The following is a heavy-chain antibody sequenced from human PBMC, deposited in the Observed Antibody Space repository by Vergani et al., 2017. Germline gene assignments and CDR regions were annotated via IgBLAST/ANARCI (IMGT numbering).Heavy chain of an antibody. CDR1: GYTFTSYG. D-gene: IGHD2-2*02. Sequence: QVQLVQSGAEVKKPGASVKVSCKASGYTFTSYGISWVRQAPGQGLEWMGWISAYNCNTNYAQKLQGRVTMTTYTSTSTAYMELSSLRSEDTAVYYCARDDCSSTSCYSVFWGQGTLVTVSS. CDR2: ISAYNCNT. V-gene: IGHV1-18*04. J-gene: IGHJ4*02. CDR3: ARDDCSSTSCYSVF.